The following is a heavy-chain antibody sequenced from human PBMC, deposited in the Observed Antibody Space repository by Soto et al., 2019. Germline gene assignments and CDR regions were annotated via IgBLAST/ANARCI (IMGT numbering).Heavy chain of an antibody. CDR3: ARETPFRYCSGGTCYPVVWYFEL. Sequence: SETLSLTCTVSGGSISSGSDYWSWIRQHPGKGLEWIGYVYYSGTTYYNPSLKSRVTISVDTSKNQFSLKMSSVTAADTAVYYCARETPFRYCSGGTCYPVVWYFELWGRGTLVTVSS. CDR2: VYYSGTT. J-gene: IGHJ2*01. CDR1: GGSISSGSDY. V-gene: IGHV4-31*03. D-gene: IGHD2-15*01.